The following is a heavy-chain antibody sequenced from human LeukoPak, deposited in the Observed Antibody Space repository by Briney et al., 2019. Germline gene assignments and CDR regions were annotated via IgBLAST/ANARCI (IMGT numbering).Heavy chain of an antibody. J-gene: IGHJ4*02. D-gene: IGHD6-13*01. CDR2: IYYSGST. CDR1: GGSISSYY. CDR3: ARVYGSSWLYYFDY. Sequence: SETLSLTCTVSGGSISSYYWSWIRQPPGKGLEWIGYIYYSGSTKYNPSLKSRVTISVDTSKNQFSLKLSSVTAADTAVYYCARVYGSSWLYYFDYWGQGTLVTVSS. V-gene: IGHV4-59*08.